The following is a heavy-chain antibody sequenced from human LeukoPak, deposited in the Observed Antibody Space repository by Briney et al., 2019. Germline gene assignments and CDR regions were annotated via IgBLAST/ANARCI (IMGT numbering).Heavy chain of an antibody. CDR2: IYYSGST. V-gene: IGHV4-39*01. J-gene: IGHJ6*03. D-gene: IGHD1-26*01. CDR3: SGVGEYYYYMDV. Sequence: PSETLSLTCTVSGGSISISSYYWGWIRQPPGKWLEWIGRIYYSGSTYYNPSLKSRVPIPVDTSKNQFSLKLSSVTAADTAVYYCSGVGEYYYYMDVWGKGTTVTVSS. CDR1: GGSISISSYY.